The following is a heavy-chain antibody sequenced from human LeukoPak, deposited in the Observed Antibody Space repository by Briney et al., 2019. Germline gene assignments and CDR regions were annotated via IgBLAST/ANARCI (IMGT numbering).Heavy chain of an antibody. D-gene: IGHD3-10*01. J-gene: IGHJ4*03. CDR1: GYTFTGYY. CDR3: ARDYYGSGSFIPFDY. V-gene: IGHV1-2*02. CDR2: INPNSGGT. Sequence: SVKVSCKASGYTFTGYYMHWVRQAPGQGLEWMGWINPNSGGTNYAQKFQGGVTMSRDTSISTAYMELSRLRSDDTAVYYCARDYYGSGSFIPFDYWGQGTTVTVSS.